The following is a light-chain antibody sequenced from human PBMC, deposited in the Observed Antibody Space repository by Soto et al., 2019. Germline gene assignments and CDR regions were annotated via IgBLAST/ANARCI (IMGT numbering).Light chain of an antibody. CDR3: QQSYDIPLYT. CDR2: AAS. J-gene: IGKJ2*01. V-gene: IGKV1-39*01. CDR1: QTINNY. Sequence: DIQMTQSPSSLSASVGDRVTITCRASQTINNYLNWYQQKPGKAPRLLIYAASSLQGGVPSRFSGSGSGTDFTLTISSLQPEDFATYYCQQSYDIPLYTFGQGTKLELK.